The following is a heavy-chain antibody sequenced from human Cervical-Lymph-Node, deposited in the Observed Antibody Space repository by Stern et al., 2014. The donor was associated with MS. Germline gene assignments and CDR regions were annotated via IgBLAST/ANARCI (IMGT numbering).Heavy chain of an antibody. J-gene: IGHJ3*02. CDR1: GDSVSSTTYY. V-gene: IGHV4-39*01. CDR3: ARRGTTMPLDAFDI. D-gene: IGHD1-1*01. CDR2: IYNDGDT. Sequence: QVQLVESGPGLVKPSETLSLTCIVSGDSVSSTTYYWLWIRQPPGKGLEWIGSIYNDGDTYYNPSLKSRVTISLDTSRNQFSLNLRSVTASDTAMYYCARRGTTMPLDAFDIWGQGTMVTISS.